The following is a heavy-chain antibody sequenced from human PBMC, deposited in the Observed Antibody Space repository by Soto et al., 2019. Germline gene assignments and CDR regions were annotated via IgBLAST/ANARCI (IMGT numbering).Heavy chain of an antibody. CDR3: ARGGLGYCSSTSCYEWRRDAYYYYYYMDV. V-gene: IGHV4-34*01. J-gene: IGHJ6*03. D-gene: IGHD2-2*01. CDR2: INHSGST. CDR1: GGSFSGYY. Sequence: SETLSLTCAVYGGSFSGYYWSWIRQPPGKGLEWIGEINHSGSTNYNPSLKSRVTISVDTSKNQFSLKLSSVTAADTAVYYCARGGLGYCSSTSCYEWRRDAYYYYYYMDVWGKGTTVTVSS.